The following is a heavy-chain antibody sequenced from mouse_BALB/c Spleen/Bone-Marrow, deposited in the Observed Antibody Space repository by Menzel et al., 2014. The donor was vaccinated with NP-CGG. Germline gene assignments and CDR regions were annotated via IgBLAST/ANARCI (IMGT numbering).Heavy chain of an antibody. V-gene: IGHV1S81*02. CDR1: GFTFTSYW. J-gene: IGHJ4*01. CDR3: ARDGNYRYAMDY. CDR2: INPSNGRT. D-gene: IGHD2-1*01. Sequence: QVQLKHSGAELVKPGASVKLSCMASGFTFTSYWIHWVKQRPGQGPEWIGEINPSNGRTNYNEKFKSKATLTEDKSSSTAYMQLSSLTSEDSAVYYCARDGNYRYAMDYWGQGTSVTVSS.